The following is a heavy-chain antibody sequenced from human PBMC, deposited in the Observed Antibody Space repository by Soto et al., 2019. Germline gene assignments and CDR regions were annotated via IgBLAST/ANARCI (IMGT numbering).Heavy chain of an antibody. D-gene: IGHD4-17*01. J-gene: IGHJ4*02. CDR2: IIPIFGTA. CDR3: AGDYGGNRVFDY. CDR1: GGTFSSYA. Sequence: SVKVSCKASGGTFSSYAISWVRHAPGQGLEWMGGIIPIFGTANYAQKFQGRVTITADESTSTAYMELSSLRSEDTAVYYCAGDYGGNRVFDYWGQGTLVTVSS. V-gene: IGHV1-69*13.